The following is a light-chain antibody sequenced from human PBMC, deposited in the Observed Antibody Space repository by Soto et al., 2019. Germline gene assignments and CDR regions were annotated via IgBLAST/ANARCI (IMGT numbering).Light chain of an antibody. J-gene: IGKJ1*01. CDR2: DAS. CDR3: QQYNSYSRT. Sequence: DIQMTQSPSTLSASVGDRVTITCRASQSSSSWLAWYQQKPGKAPKLLIYDASTLESGVPSRFSGSGSGTEFTLSTSSLQPDDFATYYCQQYNSYSRTFGQGTKVEIK. CDR1: QSSSSW. V-gene: IGKV1-5*01.